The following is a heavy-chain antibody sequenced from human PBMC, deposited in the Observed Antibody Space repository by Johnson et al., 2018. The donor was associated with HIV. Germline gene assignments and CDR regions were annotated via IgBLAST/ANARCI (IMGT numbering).Heavy chain of an antibody. V-gene: IGHV3-13*01. CDR2: MGTAGDR. CDR3: AKDASSGWAGAFDI. J-gene: IGHJ3*02. CDR1: GFTFSNSD. D-gene: IGHD6-19*01. Sequence: VQLVESGGGVVQPGGSLTLSCAASGFTFSNSDMHWVRQPTGQGLEWVSGMGTAGDRHYADSVNGRFTVSRENAKNSLHLQMNSLRTEDTALYYCAKDASSGWAGAFDIWGQGTMVTVSS.